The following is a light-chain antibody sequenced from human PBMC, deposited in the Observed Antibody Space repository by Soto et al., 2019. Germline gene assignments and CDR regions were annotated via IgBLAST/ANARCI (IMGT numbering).Light chain of an antibody. CDR1: QSVTSS. J-gene: IGKJ1*01. Sequence: EIVMTQSPATLSVSPGERATLSCRASQSVTSSLAWYQQKPGRSPRLLIYGASTRATGIPARFSGSGSGTEFTLTISSLQSEDFAVYYCLQYNNWWTFGQGTNVDI. CDR2: GAS. V-gene: IGKV3-15*01. CDR3: LQYNNWWT.